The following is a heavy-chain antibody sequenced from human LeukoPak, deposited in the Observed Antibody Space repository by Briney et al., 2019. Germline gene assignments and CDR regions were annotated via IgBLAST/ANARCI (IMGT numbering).Heavy chain of an antibody. CDR1: VRSTSSDY. Sequence: SETLSLTCAVSVRSTSSDYSCWVPHPAGGGRGSIGRIYNSGGTNYNPSLKSRVTMSVDTSNNQFSLKLSAVTAADTAVYYCARDGSSSGFRSWFNPWGQGTLVTVSS. V-gene: IGHV4-4*07. CDR3: ARDGSSSGFRSWFNP. D-gene: IGHD6-19*01. J-gene: IGHJ5*02. CDR2: IYNSGGT.